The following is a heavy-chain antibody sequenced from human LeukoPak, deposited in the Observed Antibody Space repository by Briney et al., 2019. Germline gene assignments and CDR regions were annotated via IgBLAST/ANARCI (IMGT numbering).Heavy chain of an antibody. V-gene: IGHV3-23*01. Sequence: GGSLRLSCAASGFTFSNYAMSWVPHAPGKGLEWVSTLSGSGDSTYYADSVRGRFTISRDNSKNTLYLQMNSLRAEDTAVYYCASLNHNFDYWGQGTLVTVSS. CDR3: ASLNHNFDY. CDR1: GFTFSNYA. CDR2: LSGSGDST. J-gene: IGHJ4*02.